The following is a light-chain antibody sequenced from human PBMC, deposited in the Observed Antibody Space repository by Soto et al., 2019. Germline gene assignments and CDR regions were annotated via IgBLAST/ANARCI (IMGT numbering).Light chain of an antibody. CDR1: HTVSSTY. J-gene: IGKJ2*01. V-gene: IGKV3-20*01. CDR3: QHYGNSPRKGYT. Sequence: EIVLTQSPGTLSLSPVERATLSCRASHTVSSTYVAWYQQKPGQAPRLVIYAASSRATGIPDRFSGSGSGTDFTLTISRLEPEDFAVYYCQHYGNSPRKGYTFGQGTKLEI. CDR2: AAS.